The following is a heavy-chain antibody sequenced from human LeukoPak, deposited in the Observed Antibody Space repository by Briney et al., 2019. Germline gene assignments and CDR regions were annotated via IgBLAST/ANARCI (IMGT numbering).Heavy chain of an antibody. CDR1: GYTFANYG. D-gene: IGHD6-19*01. V-gene: IGHV1-3*01. CDR3: ARGSGWSDYYGMDV. Sequence: ASVKVSCKASGYTFANYGMHWVRQAPGQGLEWMGWINAGEGKTKYLQKFQDRVTITRVTSASTAHMELSSLRSEDTAVYYCARGSGWSDYYGMDVWGQGTTVTVSS. J-gene: IGHJ6*02. CDR2: INAGEGKT.